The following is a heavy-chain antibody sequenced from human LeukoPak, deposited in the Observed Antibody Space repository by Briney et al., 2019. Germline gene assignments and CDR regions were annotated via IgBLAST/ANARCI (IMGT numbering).Heavy chain of an antibody. Sequence: ASVRVSSKASGYTLTIYGISWVRQAPGQGLEWMGWIGAYNGNANYTQKLQGRVAITPDTSTSTAYMELRSLKFDDTAVYYCARVGTDGDYYWGQGTLVTVSS. CDR1: GYTLTIYG. CDR3: ARVGTDGDYY. D-gene: IGHD4-17*01. V-gene: IGHV1-18*01. CDR2: IGAYNGNA. J-gene: IGHJ4*02.